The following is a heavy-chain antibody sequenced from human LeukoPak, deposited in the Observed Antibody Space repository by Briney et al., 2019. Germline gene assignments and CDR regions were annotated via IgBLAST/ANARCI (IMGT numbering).Heavy chain of an antibody. CDR1: GFTFSSYN. Sequence: GGSLRLSCAASGFTFSSYNMNWVRQAPGKGLEWVSYISSSSSIIYYADSVKGRFTISRDNAKNSLYLQMNSLATEDTAVYYCTTLERWQRQSGNYWGQGTLVTVSS. V-gene: IGHV3-48*01. CDR3: TTLERWQRQSGNY. CDR2: ISSSSSII. D-gene: IGHD5-24*01. J-gene: IGHJ4*02.